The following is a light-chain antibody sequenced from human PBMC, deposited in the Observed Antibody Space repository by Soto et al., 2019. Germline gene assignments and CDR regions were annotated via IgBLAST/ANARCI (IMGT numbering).Light chain of an antibody. Sequence: ELVLTQSPGTLSLSPGERATLSCRASQSVSSSYLAWYQKNPGQAPRLLIYGASSRATGIPDRFSGSGSGTDFNLTISRLQTDDFATYYCQHYNSYSEAFGQGTKVDIK. J-gene: IGKJ1*01. CDR3: QHYNSYSEA. CDR2: GAS. CDR1: QSVSSSY. V-gene: IGKV3-20*01.